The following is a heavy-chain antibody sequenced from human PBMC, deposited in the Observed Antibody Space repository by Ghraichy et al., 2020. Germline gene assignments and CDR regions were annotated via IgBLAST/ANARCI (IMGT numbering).Heavy chain of an antibody. J-gene: IGHJ4*02. CDR3: ARGGWALFD. V-gene: IGHV4-59*01. CDR1: GGSISSGD. CDR2: VYYTGGT. Sequence: ESLNISCAVSGGSISSGDWTWIRQPPGKGLEWIGYVYYTGGTNYNPSLQSRLTISIDTSRTQFSLKLSSVTAADTAVYYCARGGWALFDWGRGTLVTVSS. D-gene: IGHD6-19*01.